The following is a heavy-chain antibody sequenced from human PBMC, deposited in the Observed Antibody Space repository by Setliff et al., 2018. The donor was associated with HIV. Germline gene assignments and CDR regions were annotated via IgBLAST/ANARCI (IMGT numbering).Heavy chain of an antibody. CDR2: ISSGIGTT. D-gene: IGHD6-13*01. J-gene: IGHJ1*01. CDR3: AKGTKITTALYLAY. Sequence: RLSCAASGFTFRDAWMSWVRQAPGKGLEWVSAISSGIGTTYYADSVKGRFTISRDNSKDTVFLQMDSLRAEDTAIYYCAKGTKITTALYLAYWGQGTLVTVSS. V-gene: IGHV3-23*01. CDR1: GFTFRDAW.